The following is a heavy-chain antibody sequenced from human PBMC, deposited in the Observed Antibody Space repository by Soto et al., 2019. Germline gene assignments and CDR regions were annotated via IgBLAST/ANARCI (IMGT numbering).Heavy chain of an antibody. D-gene: IGHD6-19*01. CDR2: ISDSGDNT. CDR1: GFTFSNYA. J-gene: IGHJ6*02. Sequence: VGSLRLSCAASGFTFSNYAMNWVRQAPGKGLEWVSGISDSGDNTFYADSVRGRFTVSRDNSKNTLYLQMDSLRAEDTAVFYCAKDPDTFQYSSGWSPYMDVWGQGTTVTVSS. CDR3: AKDPDTFQYSSGWSPYMDV. V-gene: IGHV3-23*01.